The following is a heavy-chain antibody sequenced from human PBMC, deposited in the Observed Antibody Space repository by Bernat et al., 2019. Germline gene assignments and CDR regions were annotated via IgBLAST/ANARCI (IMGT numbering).Heavy chain of an antibody. Sequence: QLQVQMSGPGLVKPSETLSLTCTLSGDSVTSFYWAWIHQPPGKGLEWIGSVRYSGSANYNPSLVSRVTLSVDTSKSQFSLNLNSATAADTAVYFCARHETNYYGSGQPFDFLGQGTLVTVSS. D-gene: IGHD3-10*01. CDR1: GDSVTSFY. CDR2: VRYSGSA. J-gene: IGHJ4*02. V-gene: IGHV4-39*01. CDR3: ARHETNYYGSGQPFDF.